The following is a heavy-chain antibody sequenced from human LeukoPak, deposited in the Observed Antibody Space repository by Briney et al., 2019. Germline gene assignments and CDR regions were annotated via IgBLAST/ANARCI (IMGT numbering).Heavy chain of an antibody. CDR2: IVGSGDIT. CDR3: AKMSGDCSSTTCSSFDY. CDR1: GFTFSSYA. D-gene: IGHD2-2*01. J-gene: IGHJ4*02. Sequence: GGSLRLSCAASGFTFSSYAVSWVRQAPGKGLEWVSRIVGSGDITYYEDSVKGRFTISRDNSKNTVHLQMNSLRAEDTAVYYCAKMSGDCSSTTCSSFDYWGQGTLVTVSS. V-gene: IGHV3-23*01.